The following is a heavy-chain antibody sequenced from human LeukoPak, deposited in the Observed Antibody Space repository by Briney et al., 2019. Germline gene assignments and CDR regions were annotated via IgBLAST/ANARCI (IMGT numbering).Heavy chain of an antibody. CDR3: ARDIGHYDFWSGYASRNYYGMDV. J-gene: IGHJ6*02. D-gene: IGHD3-3*01. V-gene: IGHV1-18*01. Sequence: ASVKVSCKASGYTFTIYGISWVRQAPGQGLEWMGWISAYNGNTNYAQKLQGRVTMTTDTSTSTAYMELRSLRSDDTAVYYCARDIGHYDFWSGYASRNYYGMDVWGQGTTVTVSS. CDR2: ISAYNGNT. CDR1: GYTFTIYG.